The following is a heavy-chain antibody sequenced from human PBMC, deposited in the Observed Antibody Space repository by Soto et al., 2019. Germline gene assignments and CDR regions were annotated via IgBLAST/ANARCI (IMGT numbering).Heavy chain of an antibody. V-gene: IGHV4-39*01. Sequence: QLQLQESGPGLVKPSETLSLSCTVPGGSINNSHYYWGWIRQPPGKGLEWIGSLSFSGGTYSKPSLKSRVAISVDTSKNQFSLRLNSVTAADTAVYYCASIRGWGTFRYYFDYWGQGTLVTVSS. CDR1: GGSINNSHYY. CDR2: LSFSGGT. J-gene: IGHJ4*02. CDR3: ASIRGWGTFRYYFDY. D-gene: IGHD3-16*01.